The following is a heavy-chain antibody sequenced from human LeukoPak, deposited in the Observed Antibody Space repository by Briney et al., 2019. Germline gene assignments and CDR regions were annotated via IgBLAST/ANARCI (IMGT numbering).Heavy chain of an antibody. CDR3: ARDLPDY. CDR1: GILFCSYW. V-gene: IGHV3-7*01. J-gene: IGHJ4*02. Sequence: PGGSLRLSCAGSGILFCSYWMSWVRQAPGKGLEWVANINQDGSEKYYVDSVNGRFTISRDNAKNSLYLQMNSLRAEDSAVYYCARDLPDYWGQGTLVTVSS. CDR2: INQDGSEK.